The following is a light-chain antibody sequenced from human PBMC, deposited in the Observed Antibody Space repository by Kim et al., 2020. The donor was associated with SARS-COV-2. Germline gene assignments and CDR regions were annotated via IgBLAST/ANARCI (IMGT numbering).Light chain of an antibody. CDR2: QDS. CDR1: KLGDKY. V-gene: IGLV3-1*01. J-gene: IGLJ2*01. CDR3: QAWDSSTVV. Sequence: VCPGQTASITCSGDKLGDKYACWYQQEPGQSPVLVIYQDSKRPSGIPERFSGSNSGNTATLTISGTQAMDEADYYCQAWDSSTVVFGGGTQLTVL.